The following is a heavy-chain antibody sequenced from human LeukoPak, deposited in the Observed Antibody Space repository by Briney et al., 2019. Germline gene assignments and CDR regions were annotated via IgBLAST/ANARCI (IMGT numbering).Heavy chain of an antibody. CDR3: ARPLGGDSSGYPDAFDI. D-gene: IGHD3-22*01. J-gene: IGHJ3*02. V-gene: IGHV3-30*03. CDR2: ISYDGSNK. Sequence: GGSLRLSCVASRFTFSSYGMHWVRQAPGKGLEWVAVISYDGSNKYYADSVKGRFTISRDNSKNTLYLQMNSLRAEDTAVYYCARPLGGDSSGYPDAFDIWGQGTMVTVSS. CDR1: RFTFSSYG.